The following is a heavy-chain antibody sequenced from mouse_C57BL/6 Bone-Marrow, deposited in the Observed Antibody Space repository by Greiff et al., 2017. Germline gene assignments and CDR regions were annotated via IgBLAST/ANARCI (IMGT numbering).Heavy chain of an antibody. D-gene: IGHD1-1*01. J-gene: IGHJ4*01. CDR1: GYTFTSYW. CDR3: ARDDSSYNYAMDY. CDR2: IDPSDSYT. Sequence: VQLQQPGAELVMPGASVKLSCKASGYTFTSYWMHWVKQRPGQGLEWIGEIDPSDSYTNYNQKFKGKSTLTVDKSSSTAYMQLSSLTSEDSAVYYCARDDSSYNYAMDYWGQGTSGTVSS. V-gene: IGHV1-69*01.